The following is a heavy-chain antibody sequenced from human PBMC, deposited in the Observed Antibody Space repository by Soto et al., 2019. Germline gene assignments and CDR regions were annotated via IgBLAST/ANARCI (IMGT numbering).Heavy chain of an antibody. CDR1: GFSLTSPGMC. CDR3: ARSIRGPRRFNGMDV. D-gene: IGHD1-20*01. J-gene: IGHJ6*02. CDR2: IERDDDDK. V-gene: IGHV2-70*13. Sequence: ESCPTLVNPTETLTLTCTFSGFSLTSPGMCVSWIRQPPGKALEWLALIERDDDDKYYSTSLKTRLTISKDTRKNQVVLTMANMDPADTGTYYCARSIRGPRRFNGMDVWGQGTTVTVSS.